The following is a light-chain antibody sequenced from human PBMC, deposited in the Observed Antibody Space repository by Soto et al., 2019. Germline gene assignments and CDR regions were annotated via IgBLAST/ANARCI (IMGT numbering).Light chain of an antibody. V-gene: IGLV2-23*01. CDR2: EGS. CDR3: CSYAGSSTAI. CDR1: SSDVGSDNL. Sequence: QSALTQPASVSGSPGQSITISCTGTSSDVGSDNLVSWYQQHPGKAPKLMIYEGSKRPSGVSNRFSGSKSGNTASLTISGLHAEDEAHYYCCSYAGSSTAIFGGGTKLTVL. J-gene: IGLJ2*01.